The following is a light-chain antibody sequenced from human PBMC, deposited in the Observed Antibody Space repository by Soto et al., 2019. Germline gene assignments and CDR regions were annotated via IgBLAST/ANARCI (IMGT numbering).Light chain of an antibody. V-gene: IGKV1-5*01. CDR1: QSISSW. Sequence: DIQMSQSPSNLSASVGDRVTITCRASQSISSWLAWYQQKPGKAPKLLIYDASSLESGVPSRFSGSGSGTEFTLTISSLQPDDFATYYCQQYNSYSPQITFGGGTKVDI. CDR2: DAS. J-gene: IGKJ4*01. CDR3: QQYNSYSPQIT.